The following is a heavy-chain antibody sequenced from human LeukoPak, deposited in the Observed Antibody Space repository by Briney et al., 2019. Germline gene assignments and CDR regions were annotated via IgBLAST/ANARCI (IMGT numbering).Heavy chain of an antibody. D-gene: IGHD6-19*01. V-gene: IGHV4-39*01. Sequence: SETLSLTCTVSGGPISSSNYFWGWVRQAPGKGLEWIGTIYYSGNTYYNPSLKSRVTISVDTSKNQFSLNLSSVTAADTAVYFCARHTSRSGGWPPFDYWGQGTLVTVSS. J-gene: IGHJ4*02. CDR2: IYYSGNT. CDR1: GGPISSSNYF. CDR3: ARHTSRSGGWPPFDY.